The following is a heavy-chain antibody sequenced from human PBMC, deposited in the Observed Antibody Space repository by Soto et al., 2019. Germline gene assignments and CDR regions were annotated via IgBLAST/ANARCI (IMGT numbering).Heavy chain of an antibody. CDR2: THYSGST. J-gene: IGHJ4*02. D-gene: IGHD3-16*02. CDR3: ARTVIGGFDY. Sequence: SETLSLTCTVSGGSISSYYWSWIRQPPGKGLEWIGYTHYSGSTNYNPSLKSRVAISGDTSKNQFSLKLSSVTAADTAVYYCARTVIGGFDYWGQGTLVTVSS. V-gene: IGHV4-59*01. CDR1: GGSISSYY.